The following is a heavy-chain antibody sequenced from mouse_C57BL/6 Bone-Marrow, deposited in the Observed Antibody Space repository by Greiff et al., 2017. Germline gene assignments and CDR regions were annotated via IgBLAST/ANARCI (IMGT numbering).Heavy chain of an antibody. CDR3: AREVPYYYGSSPFDY. CDR1: GFTFSSYA. CDR2: ISDGGSYT. J-gene: IGHJ2*01. D-gene: IGHD1-1*01. Sequence: EVMLVESGGGLVKPGGSLKLSCAASGFTFSSYAMSWVRQTPEKRLEWVATISDGGSYTYYPDNVKGRFTISRDNAKNNLYLQMSHLKSEDTAMYYCAREVPYYYGSSPFDYWGQGTTLTVSS. V-gene: IGHV5-4*01.